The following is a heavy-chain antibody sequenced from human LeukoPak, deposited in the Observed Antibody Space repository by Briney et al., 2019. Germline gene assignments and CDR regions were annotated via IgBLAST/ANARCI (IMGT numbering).Heavy chain of an antibody. V-gene: IGHV4-34*01. D-gene: IGHD5-24*01. Sequence: SETLSLTCVLYRGSFSGYSWRWVRQPPGKGLEWIGEMNHSGSTNYNPSLKSRATISVDTSKNQFTLKLSSVTAADTAVYYCARGRDGYNSSLDYWGQGTLVTVSS. CDR2: MNHSGST. J-gene: IGHJ4*02. CDR3: ARGRDGYNSSLDY. CDR1: RGSFSGYS.